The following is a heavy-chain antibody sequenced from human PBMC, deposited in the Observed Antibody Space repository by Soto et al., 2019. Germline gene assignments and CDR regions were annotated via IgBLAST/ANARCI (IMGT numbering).Heavy chain of an antibody. D-gene: IGHD6-13*01. Sequence: SETLSLTCTVSGGSISSGGYYWSWIRQHPGKGLEWIGYIYYSGSTYYNPSLKSRVTISVDTSKNQFSLKLSSVTAADTAVYYCARAEQQLVLIWFDPWGQGTLVTVSS. J-gene: IGHJ5*02. CDR1: GGSISSGGYY. V-gene: IGHV4-31*03. CDR3: ARAEQQLVLIWFDP. CDR2: IYYSGST.